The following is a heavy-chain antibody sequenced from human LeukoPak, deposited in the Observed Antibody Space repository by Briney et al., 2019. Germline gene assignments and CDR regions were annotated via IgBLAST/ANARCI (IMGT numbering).Heavy chain of an antibody. J-gene: IGHJ4*02. D-gene: IGHD2/OR15-2a*01. Sequence: ASVKVSCKSSGFTFTDHYIHWVRQAPGQGLEWMGYIGPHSIFTSSPQEFQGRVTVTRDTSMTTAYMELTRLTSDDTAVYYCVREGEGPLSKDFDYWGQGTLVTVSS. CDR2: IGPHSIFT. CDR1: GFTFTDHY. CDR3: VREGEGPLSKDFDY. V-gene: IGHV1-2*02.